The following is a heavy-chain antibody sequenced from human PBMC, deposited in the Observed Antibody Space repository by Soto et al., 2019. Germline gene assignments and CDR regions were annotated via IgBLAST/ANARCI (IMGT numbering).Heavy chain of an antibody. V-gene: IGHV3-23*01. CDR3: ALSMVRGYYGMEV. Sequence: GGSLRLSCAASGFTFSSYAMSWVRQAPGKGLEWVSAISGSGGSTYYADSVKGRFTISRDNSKNTLYLQMNSLRAEDTAVYYCALSMVRGYYGMEVWGQGTTVTVSS. D-gene: IGHD3-10*01. CDR1: GFTFSSYA. CDR2: ISGSGGST. J-gene: IGHJ6*02.